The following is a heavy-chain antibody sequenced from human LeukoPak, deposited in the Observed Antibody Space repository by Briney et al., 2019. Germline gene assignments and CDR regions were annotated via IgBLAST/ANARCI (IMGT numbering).Heavy chain of an antibody. CDR1: GFTFSSYE. V-gene: IGHV3-48*03. CDR2: INSGGSTL. Sequence: QPGGSLRLSCAASGFTFSSYEMNWVRQAPGEGLEWVSYINSGGSTLYYADSVKGRFTISRDNAKNSLYLQMNSLRAEDTAVYYCARIHNLGILAHFDYWGQGTLVTVSS. J-gene: IGHJ4*02. CDR3: ARIHNLGILAHFDY. D-gene: IGHD1-1*01.